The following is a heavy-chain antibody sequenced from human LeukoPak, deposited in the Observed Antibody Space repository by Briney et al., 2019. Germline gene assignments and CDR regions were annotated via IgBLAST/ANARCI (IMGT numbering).Heavy chain of an antibody. CDR2: IYSGGST. Sequence: LPGGSLRLSCAASGFTFSSYSMSWVRQAPGKGLEWVSVIYSGGSTYYADSVKGRFTISRDNSKNTLYLQMNSLRAEDTAVYYCARSGRGADWFDPWGQGTLVTVSS. V-gene: IGHV3-53*01. CDR3: ARSGRGADWFDP. J-gene: IGHJ5*02. CDR1: GFTFSSYS. D-gene: IGHD6-25*01.